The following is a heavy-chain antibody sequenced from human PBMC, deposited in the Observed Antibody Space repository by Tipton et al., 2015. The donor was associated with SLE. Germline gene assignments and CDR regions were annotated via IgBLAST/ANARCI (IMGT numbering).Heavy chain of an antibody. V-gene: IGHV3-30*02. J-gene: IGHJ4*02. CDR2: IRYDGSNK. CDR1: GFTFSSYG. Sequence: SLRLSCAASGFTFSSYGMHWVRQAPGKGLEWVAFIRYDGSNKYYADSVKGRFTISRDNSKNTLYLQMNSLRAEDTAVYYCARDLLHSFDYWGQGTLVTVSS. CDR3: ARDLLHSFDY.